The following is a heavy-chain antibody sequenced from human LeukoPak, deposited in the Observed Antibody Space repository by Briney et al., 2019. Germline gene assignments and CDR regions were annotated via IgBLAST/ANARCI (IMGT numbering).Heavy chain of an antibody. D-gene: IGHD4-11*01. Sequence: ASVKVSCKASGYTFTNYYIHWVRQAPGQGLEWMGITDPIGGSTNYAQRFQGRVTMTRDTSTSTVYMELSSLRSEDSAVYYCARWTTTYLDYWGQGTLVTVSS. CDR2: TDPIGGST. CDR1: GYTFTNYY. V-gene: IGHV1-46*01. CDR3: ARWTTTYLDY. J-gene: IGHJ4*02.